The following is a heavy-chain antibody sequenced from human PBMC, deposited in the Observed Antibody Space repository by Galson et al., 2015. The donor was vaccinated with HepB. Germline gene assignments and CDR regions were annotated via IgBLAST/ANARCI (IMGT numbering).Heavy chain of an antibody. V-gene: IGHV3-66*02. D-gene: IGHD6-13*01. J-gene: IGHJ4*02. CDR3: ASTRSSWYPYFDY. CDR1: GFTVSFNY. Sequence: SLRLSCAASGFTVSFNYMRWVRQAPGKGLEWVSVIYSGGRAYYADSVKGRFTISRDNFKNTLYIQMNSLRAEDTAVYYCASTRSSWYPYFDYWGQGTLVTVSS. CDR2: IYSGGRA.